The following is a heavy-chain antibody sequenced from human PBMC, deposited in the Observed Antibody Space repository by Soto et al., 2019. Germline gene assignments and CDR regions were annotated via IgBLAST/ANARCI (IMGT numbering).Heavy chain of an antibody. CDR3: ARGSKDSYPGSRIFDF. CDR2: IYYSGST. Sequence: SETLSLTCTVSGGSISSSSYYWGWIRQPPGKGLEWIGSIYYSGSTYYNPSLKSRVTISRDNSKKTLYLQMSSLRADDSAVYFCARGSKDSYPGSRIFDFWGRGTLVTVSS. J-gene: IGHJ4*02. V-gene: IGHV4-39*07. CDR1: GGSISSSSYY. D-gene: IGHD3-10*01.